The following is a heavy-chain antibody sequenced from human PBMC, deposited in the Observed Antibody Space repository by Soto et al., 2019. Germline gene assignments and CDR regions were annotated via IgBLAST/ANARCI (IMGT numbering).Heavy chain of an antibody. V-gene: IGHV1-69*06. CDR1: GGTFSSYA. CDR2: IIPIFGTA. CDR3: ARKYCSSTSCFRMGPYYYYYGMDV. J-gene: IGHJ6*02. D-gene: IGHD2-2*01. Sequence: ASVKVSCKASGGTFSSYAISWVRQAPGQGLEWMGGIIPIFGTANYAQKFQGRVTITADKSTSTAYMELSSLRSEDTAVYYCARKYCSSTSCFRMGPYYYYYGMDVWG.